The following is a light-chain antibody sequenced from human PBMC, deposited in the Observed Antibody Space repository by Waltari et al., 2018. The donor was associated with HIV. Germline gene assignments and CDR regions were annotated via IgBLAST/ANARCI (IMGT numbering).Light chain of an antibody. CDR3: QQYNVYPWT. Sequence: DIEMTQSPSTLSASVGDTVPITCRTSENIGNWLAWYQMKPGKAPVLLIYRASTLKSGVPSRVSGRGSGTEFALTVRGLQPDDFGTFFCQQYNVYPWTFGQGTRVDLK. CDR1: ENIGNW. CDR2: RAS. V-gene: IGKV1-5*03. J-gene: IGKJ1*01.